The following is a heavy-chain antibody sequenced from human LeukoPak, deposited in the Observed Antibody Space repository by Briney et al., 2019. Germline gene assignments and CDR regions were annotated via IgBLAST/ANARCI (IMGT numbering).Heavy chain of an antibody. CDR2: ISSSGSTI. CDR3: ASAELREGDY. CDR1: GFTFSTYP. Sequence: PGGSLRLSCAASGFTFSTYPMHWVRQAPGKGLEWVSYISSSGSTIYYADSVKGRFTISRDNAKNSLYLQMNSLRAEDTAVYYCASAELREGDYWGQGTLVTVSS. J-gene: IGHJ4*02. V-gene: IGHV3-48*04. D-gene: IGHD1-7*01.